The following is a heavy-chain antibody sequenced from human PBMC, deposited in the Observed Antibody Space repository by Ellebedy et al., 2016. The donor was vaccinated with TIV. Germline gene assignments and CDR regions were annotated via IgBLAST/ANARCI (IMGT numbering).Heavy chain of an antibody. Sequence: AASVQVSCKASGYTFTSYYMHWVRQPPGQGLEWMGIINPSGGSTSYAQKLQGRVTMTRDTYTSTVYMELSSLRSEDTAVYYCARDGDGGNGIDYWGQGTLVTVSS. V-gene: IGHV1-46*04. J-gene: IGHJ4*02. CDR1: GYTFTSYY. CDR3: ARDGDGGNGIDY. D-gene: IGHD4-23*01. CDR2: INPSGGST.